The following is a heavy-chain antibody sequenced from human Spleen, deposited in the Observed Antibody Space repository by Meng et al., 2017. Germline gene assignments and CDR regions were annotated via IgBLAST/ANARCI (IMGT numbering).Heavy chain of an antibody. CDR2: IHFSGST. V-gene: IGHV4-30-4*01. Sequence: QVQLQQWGAGRLKPSETLSLTCTVFGGSISGGDYYWSWIRQPPGKGLEWIGYIHFSGSTYYNPSLNSRITISVDMSRNQFSLRLTSVTSADMAVYYCARVNSDCGGVMCYKGWFDPWGQGTLVTVSS. CDR3: ARVNSDCGGVMCYKGWFDP. CDR1: GGSISGGDYY. D-gene: IGHD2-21*01. J-gene: IGHJ5*02.